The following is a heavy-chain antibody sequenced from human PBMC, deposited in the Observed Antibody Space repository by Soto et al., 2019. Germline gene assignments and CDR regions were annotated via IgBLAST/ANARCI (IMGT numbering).Heavy chain of an antibody. CDR3: ARDHVVSRNWFDP. Sequence: EVQLVESGGGLVQPGGSLRLSCAASGFTFSSYWMHWVRQAPGKGLVWVSRINSDGSSTSYADSVKGRFTISRDNATNTLYLQMNSLSAEDTAVYYCARDHVVSRNWFDPWGQGTLVSVSS. J-gene: IGHJ5*02. CDR1: GFTFSSYW. CDR2: INSDGSST. V-gene: IGHV3-74*01. D-gene: IGHD2-21*01.